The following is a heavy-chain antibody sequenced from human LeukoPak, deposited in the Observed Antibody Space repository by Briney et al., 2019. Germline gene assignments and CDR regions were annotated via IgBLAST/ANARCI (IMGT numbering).Heavy chain of an antibody. J-gene: IGHJ4*02. V-gene: IGHV1-18*01. D-gene: IGHD1-1*01. CDR3: ARWGVHVTTTFTFAH. CDR1: GYAFTNYG. CDR2: ISADNGNT. Sequence: ASVKVSCKASGYAFTNYGIAWLRQAPGQGLEWIGWISADNGNTNFAQRFQARVTMTTDTSTRTGYMELRSLTFNDTALYYCARWGVHVTTTFTFAHWGQRSLITVSS.